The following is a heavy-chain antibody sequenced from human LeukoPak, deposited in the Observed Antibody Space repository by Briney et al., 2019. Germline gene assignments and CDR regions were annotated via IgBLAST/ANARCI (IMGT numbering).Heavy chain of an antibody. CDR1: GYSISSGYY. V-gene: IGHV4-38-2*02. CDR3: ARETSYYYDSSGYSLFDY. Sequence: SETLSLTCAVSGYSISSGYYWGWIRQPPGEGLEWIGSIYHSGSTYYNPSLKSRVTISVDTSKNQFSLKLSSVTAADTAVYYCARETSYYYDSSGYSLFDYWGQGTLVTVSS. D-gene: IGHD3-22*01. J-gene: IGHJ4*02. CDR2: IYHSGST.